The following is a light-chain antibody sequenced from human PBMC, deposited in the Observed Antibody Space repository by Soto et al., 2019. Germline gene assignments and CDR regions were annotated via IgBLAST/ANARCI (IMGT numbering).Light chain of an antibody. J-gene: IGKJ1*01. CDR2: AAS. CDR1: QSVTSNY. Sequence: EIVLTQSPGTLSLSPGETATLSCRASQSVTSNYLAWYQQKPGQAPRLLIYAASRRAPGIPDRFSASGSGTDFTLTIRSLQPEDFATYYCQQAKSFPWTFGQGTKVDIK. CDR3: QQAKSFPWT. V-gene: IGKV3-20*01.